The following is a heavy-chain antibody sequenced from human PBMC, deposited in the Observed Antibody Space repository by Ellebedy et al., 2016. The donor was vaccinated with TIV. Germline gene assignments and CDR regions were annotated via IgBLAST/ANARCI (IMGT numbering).Heavy chain of an antibody. D-gene: IGHD3-22*01. J-gene: IGHJ4*02. CDR2: IYDSGAT. V-gene: IGHV3-66*01. CDR1: GFSVSSIY. CDR3: ARGGSGYYWALAY. Sequence: PGGSLRLSCAASGFSVSSIYMSWVRQAPGKGPEWVSLIYDSGATRYAYSVKGRFTIPRDNSKNTLYLQMNNLRVEDTAVYYCARGGSGYYWALAYWGQGTLVTVSS.